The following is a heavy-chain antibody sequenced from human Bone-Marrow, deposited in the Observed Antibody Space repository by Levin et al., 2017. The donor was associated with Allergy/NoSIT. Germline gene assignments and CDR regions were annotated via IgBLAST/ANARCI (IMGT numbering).Heavy chain of an antibody. D-gene: IGHD3-22*01. J-gene: IGHJ4*02. Sequence: QTLSLTCTFSGFSLSTTGVGVGWIRQPPGKALEWLALIYWDDDKRYSPSLKSRHPINKDTSKNQVGRTMTYLDPVHTATYYCAHVDAYDSSAYHRHFDYWGQGTLVTVSS. CDR3: AHVDAYDSSAYHRHFDY. CDR2: IYWDDDK. V-gene: IGHV2-5*02. CDR1: GFSLSTTGVG.